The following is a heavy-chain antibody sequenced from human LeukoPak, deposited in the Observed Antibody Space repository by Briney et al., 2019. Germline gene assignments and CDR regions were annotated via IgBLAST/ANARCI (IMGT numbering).Heavy chain of an antibody. Sequence: GGSLRLSCAASGFTFSSYGMHWLRQAPGEGLDWVAVIAHDGSIDYYAASVKGRFTISRDNAKNTLYLQMNSLRTEDTAMFYCAKEAIAVAGPNYFDYWGQGTLVTVSS. CDR3: AKEAIAVAGPNYFDY. J-gene: IGHJ4*02. D-gene: IGHD6-19*01. CDR1: GFTFSSYG. CDR2: IAHDGSID. V-gene: IGHV3-30*18.